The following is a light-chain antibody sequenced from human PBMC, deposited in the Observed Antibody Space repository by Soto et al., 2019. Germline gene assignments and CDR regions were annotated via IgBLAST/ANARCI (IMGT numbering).Light chain of an antibody. CDR3: CSYAGNYIYV. CDR1: SSDVGNYIY. V-gene: IGLV2-11*01. Sequence: QSALTQPRSVSGSPGQSVTISCTGTSSDVGNYIYVSWYQQLPGKAPKVMIYDVSKRPSGVPDRFSGSKSGNTASLTISGLQAEDEADYYCCSYAGNYIYVFGTGTKVTVL. CDR2: DVS. J-gene: IGLJ1*01.